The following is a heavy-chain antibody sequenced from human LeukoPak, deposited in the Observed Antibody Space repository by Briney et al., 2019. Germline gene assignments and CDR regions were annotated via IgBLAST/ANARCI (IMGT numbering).Heavy chain of an antibody. D-gene: IGHD3-9*01. J-gene: IGHJ6*02. CDR3: ARDNYDILTGYYLYYYYYGMDV. Sequence: GASVKVSCKASGGTFSSYAISWVRQAPGQGLEWMGGIIPIFGTANYAQKFQGRVTITADESTSTAYMELSSLRSEDTAVYYCARDNYDILTGYYLYYYYYGMDVWGQGTTVTVSS. CDR2: IIPIFGTA. V-gene: IGHV1-69*13. CDR1: GGTFSSYA.